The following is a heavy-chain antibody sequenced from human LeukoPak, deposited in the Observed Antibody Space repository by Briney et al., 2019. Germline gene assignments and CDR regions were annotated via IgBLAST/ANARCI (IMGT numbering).Heavy chain of an antibody. D-gene: IGHD1-26*01. CDR3: ARDRGIVGAKPIFDN. CDR1: GYTFTSYN. Sequence: ASVKVSCKPSGYTFTSYNINWVRQAPGQGIEWMGWISAYSGNTNYAQKLQGRVTMTTDTSTITAYMDLRGLISDDTAVYYCARDRGIVGAKPIFDNWGQGTLVTVSS. CDR2: ISAYSGNT. V-gene: IGHV1-18*01. J-gene: IGHJ4*02.